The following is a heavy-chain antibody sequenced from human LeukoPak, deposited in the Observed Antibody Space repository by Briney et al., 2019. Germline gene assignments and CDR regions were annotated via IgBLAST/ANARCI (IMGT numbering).Heavy chain of an antibody. V-gene: IGHV3-7*01. Sequence: GGPLRLSCAASGFTFSSYWMSWVRQAPGKGLEWVANIKQDGSEKYYVDSVKGRFTISRDNAKNSLYLQMNSLRAEDTAVYYCASSDGDYTYAFDIWGQGTMVTVSS. CDR1: GFTFSSYW. J-gene: IGHJ3*02. CDR3: ASSDGDYTYAFDI. D-gene: IGHD4-17*01. CDR2: IKQDGSEK.